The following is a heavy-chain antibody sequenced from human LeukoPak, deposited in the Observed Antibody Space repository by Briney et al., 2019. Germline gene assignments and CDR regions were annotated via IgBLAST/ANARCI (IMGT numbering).Heavy chain of an antibody. CDR2: TWSDGTTK. D-gene: IGHD3-16*01. V-gene: IGHV3-30*02. J-gene: IGHJ4*02. Sequence: GGSLRLSCAASGFTFSSYAMHWVRQAPGKGLEWVAFTWSDGTTKHYADSVKGRFTISRDNSRNTLYLQMNSLRTEDTAVYYCAKDTSGRGSYDFGDYWGQGTLVTVSS. CDR1: GFTFSSYA. CDR3: AKDTSGRGSYDFGDY.